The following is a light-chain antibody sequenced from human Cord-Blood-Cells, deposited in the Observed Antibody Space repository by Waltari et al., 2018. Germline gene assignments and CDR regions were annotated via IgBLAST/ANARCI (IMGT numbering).Light chain of an antibody. Sequence: DIVMTQSPDSLAVSLGARATINCKSSQSDLYSSNNKNYLAWYQQKPGQPPKRLIYWASTRESGGPDRVSGGGSGTDFTRTISSLQAEDVAVYYCQQYYSTPYTFVQWTKLEIK. V-gene: IGKV4-1*01. CDR2: WAS. CDR1: QSDLYSSNNKNY. CDR3: QQYYSTPYT. J-gene: IGKJ2*01.